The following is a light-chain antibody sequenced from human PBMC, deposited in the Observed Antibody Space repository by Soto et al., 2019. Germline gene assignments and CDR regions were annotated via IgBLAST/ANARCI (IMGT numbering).Light chain of an antibody. V-gene: IGKV3-15*01. CDR2: VAS. CDR1: QNIRSN. J-gene: IGKJ1*01. Sequence: EIVMTQSPGTLSVSPGEGVTLSCRASQNIRSNLAWYLQKPGQAPRLLIYVASIRANGVPDRFSGGGSGTEFILTISSLQSEDFAVYYCQQYNDWPRTFGQGTKVDIK. CDR3: QQYNDWPRT.